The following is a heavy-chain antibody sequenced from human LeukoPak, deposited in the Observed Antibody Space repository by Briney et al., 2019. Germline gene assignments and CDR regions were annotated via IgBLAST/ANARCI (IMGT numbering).Heavy chain of an antibody. V-gene: IGHV1-69*13. CDR3: ARWEWELLRNWFDP. CDR1: GGTFNNYA. CDR2: INPIFGTA. Sequence: SVKVSCKASGGTFNNYAISWVRQAPGQGLEWMGGINPIFGTATYAQKFQGRVTITADESTSTAYMDLSSLRSEDTAVYYCARWEWELLRNWFDPWGQGTLVTVSS. D-gene: IGHD1-26*01. J-gene: IGHJ5*02.